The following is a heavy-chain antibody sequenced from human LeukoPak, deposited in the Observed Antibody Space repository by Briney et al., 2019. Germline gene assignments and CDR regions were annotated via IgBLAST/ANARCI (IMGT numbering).Heavy chain of an antibody. Sequence: PSETLSLTCAVSGYSISSGYYWGWIRQPPGKGLEWIGSIYHSGSTYYNPSPKSRVTISVDTSKNQFSLKLSSVTAADTAVYYCARVGYSSSWYLQYYMDVWGKGTTVTVSS. CDR3: ARVGYSSSWYLQYYMDV. D-gene: IGHD6-13*01. V-gene: IGHV4-38-2*01. CDR1: GYSISSGYY. CDR2: IYHSGST. J-gene: IGHJ6*03.